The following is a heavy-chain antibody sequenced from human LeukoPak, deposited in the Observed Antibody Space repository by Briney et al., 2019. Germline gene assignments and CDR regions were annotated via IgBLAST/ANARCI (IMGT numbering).Heavy chain of an antibody. Sequence: KPSETLSLTCTVSGGSISSSSYYWGWIRQPPGKGLEWIGSIYYSGSTYYNPSLKSRVTISVDTSKNQFSLKLSSETAADTAVYYCARVGREDTANFDYWGQGTLVTVSS. D-gene: IGHD5-18*01. CDR1: GGSISSSSYY. V-gene: IGHV4-39*07. CDR3: ARVGREDTANFDY. J-gene: IGHJ4*02. CDR2: IYYSGST.